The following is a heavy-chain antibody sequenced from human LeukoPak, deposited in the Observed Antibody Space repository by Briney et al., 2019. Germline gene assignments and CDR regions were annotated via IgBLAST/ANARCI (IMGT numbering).Heavy chain of an antibody. J-gene: IGHJ6*02. Sequence: ASVKVSCKASGYTFTGYYMHWVRQAPGQGLEWMGWINPNSGGTNYAQKFQGRVTMTRDTSISTAYMELSRLRSDDTAVYYCARDGYYDFWSGYYKDYYYGMDVWGQGTTVTVSS. D-gene: IGHD3-3*01. V-gene: IGHV1-2*02. CDR1: GYTFTGYY. CDR2: INPNSGGT. CDR3: ARDGYYDFWSGYYKDYYYGMDV.